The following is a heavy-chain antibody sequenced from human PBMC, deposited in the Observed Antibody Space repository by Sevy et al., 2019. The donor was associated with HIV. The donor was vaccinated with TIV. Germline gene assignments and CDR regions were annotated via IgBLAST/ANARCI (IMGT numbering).Heavy chain of an antibody. CDR1: GFTFNYAW. Sequence: GGSLRLSCAASGFTFNYAWMSWVRQAPGKGLEWVGRIKSKTDGGTADYAAHVKGRFTISSDDSENTLYLQMNSLKTEDSAVYYCASVVKNDFWDCHVNYYGLDVWGQGTTVTVSS. CDR2: IKSKTDGGTA. D-gene: IGHD3-3*01. CDR3: ASVVKNDFWDCHVNYYGLDV. V-gene: IGHV3-15*01. J-gene: IGHJ6*02.